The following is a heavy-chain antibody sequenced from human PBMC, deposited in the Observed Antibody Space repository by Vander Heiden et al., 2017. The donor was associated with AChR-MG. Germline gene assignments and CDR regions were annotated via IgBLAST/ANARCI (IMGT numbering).Heavy chain of an antibody. J-gene: IGHJ4*02. D-gene: IGHD6-13*01. Sequence: EVQLVESGGGLAQPGGSLRLSCAASGFPSDTYSMNWVRQAPGKGLEWLSYISTSGSTIYSADSVKGRFTISRDNDKHSLYLQMDSLSADDTAVYFCAREAAVTGFDLWGQGTLGTVSS. V-gene: IGHV3-48*01. CDR3: AREAAVTGFDL. CDR1: GFPSDTYS. CDR2: ISTSGSTI.